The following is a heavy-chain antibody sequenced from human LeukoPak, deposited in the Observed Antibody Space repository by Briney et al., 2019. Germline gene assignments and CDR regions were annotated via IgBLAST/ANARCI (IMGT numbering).Heavy chain of an antibody. CDR2: ISGSGGST. V-gene: IGHV3-23*01. CDR3: AKEWVDFWSGYYTMPDY. D-gene: IGHD3-3*01. Sequence: GSLRLSCAASGFTFSSYAMSWVRQAPGKGLEWVSAISGSGGSTYYADSVKGRFTISRDNSKNTLYLQMNSLRAEDTAVYYCAKEWVDFWSGYYTMPDYWGQGTLVTVSS. CDR1: GFTFSSYA. J-gene: IGHJ4*02.